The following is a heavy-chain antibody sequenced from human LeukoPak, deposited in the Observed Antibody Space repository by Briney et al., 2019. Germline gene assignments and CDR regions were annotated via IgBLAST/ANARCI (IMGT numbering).Heavy chain of an antibody. CDR1: GGTFSSYA. J-gene: IGHJ6*03. D-gene: IGHD6-13*01. CDR3: ARAASWSPIGDSYYYMDV. Sequence: ASVKVSCKASGGTFSSYAISWVRQAPGQGLEWMGWMNPNSGNTGYAQKFQGRVTMAMNASINTAYMELSSLRSEDTAVYYCARAASWSPIGDSYYYMDVWGKGTTVTISS. V-gene: IGHV1-8*02. CDR2: MNPNSGNT.